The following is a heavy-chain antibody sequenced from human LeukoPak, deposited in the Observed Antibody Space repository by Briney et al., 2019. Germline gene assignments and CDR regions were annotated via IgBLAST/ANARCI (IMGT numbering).Heavy chain of an antibody. CDR3: ARHTGVLRYFDWGESHPPDY. CDR2: IYYSGST. CDR1: GGSISSSSYY. Sequence: PSETLPLTCTVSGGSISSSSYYWGWIRQPPGKGLEWIGSIYYSGSTYYNPSLKSRVTISVDTSKNQYSLKLSSVTAADTAVYYCARHTGVLRYFDWGESHPPDYWGQGTLVTVSS. J-gene: IGHJ4*02. V-gene: IGHV4-39*01. D-gene: IGHD3-9*01.